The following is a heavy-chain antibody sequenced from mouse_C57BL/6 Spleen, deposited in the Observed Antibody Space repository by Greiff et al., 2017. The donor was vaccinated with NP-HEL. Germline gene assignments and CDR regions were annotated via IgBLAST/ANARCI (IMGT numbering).Heavy chain of an antibody. J-gene: IGHJ4*01. CDR1: GYAFSSSW. CDR3: ARASTVVEGDYYAMDY. Sequence: VKLQESGPELVKPGASVKISCKASGYAFSSSWMNWVKQRPGKGLEWIGRIYPGDGDTNYNGKFKGKATLPVDKSSRTASMQLRSLTSEDSAVYVCARASTVVEGDYYAMDYWGQGTSVTVSS. CDR2: IYPGDGDT. V-gene: IGHV1-82*01. D-gene: IGHD1-1*01.